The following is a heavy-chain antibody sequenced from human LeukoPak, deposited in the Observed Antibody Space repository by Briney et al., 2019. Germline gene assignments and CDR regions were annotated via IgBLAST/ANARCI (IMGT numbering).Heavy chain of an antibody. J-gene: IGHJ2*01. CDR3: ARDYDSSGLTYFDL. D-gene: IGHD3-22*01. V-gene: IGHV4-59*01. Sequence: PSETLSLTCTVSGASISDYYWSWIRQPPGKGLEWIGYIYYTGTTKYNPSLTSRVTISVDTSKSQFSLKLSSVTAADTAVYYCARDYDSSGLTYFDLWGRGTLVTVSS. CDR2: IYYTGTT. CDR1: GASISDYY.